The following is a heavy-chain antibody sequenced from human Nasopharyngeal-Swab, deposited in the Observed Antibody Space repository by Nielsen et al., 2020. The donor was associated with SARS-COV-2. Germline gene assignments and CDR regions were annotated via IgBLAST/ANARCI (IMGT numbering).Heavy chain of an antibody. J-gene: IGHJ6*02. CDR1: GGSISSGSYY. V-gene: IGHV4-61*02. CDR3: ARDRVPDYYYYGMDV. CDR2: IYTSGST. Sequence: SETLSLTCTVSGGSISSGSYYWSWIRQPAGKGLEWIGRIYTSGSTNYNPSLKSRVTISVDTSKNQFSLKLSSVTAADTAAYYCARDRVPDYYYYGMDVWGQGTTVTVSS. D-gene: IGHD3-10*01.